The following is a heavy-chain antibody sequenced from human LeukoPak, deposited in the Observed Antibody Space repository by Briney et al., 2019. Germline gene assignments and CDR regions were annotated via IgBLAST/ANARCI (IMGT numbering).Heavy chain of an antibody. CDR2: IYYSGST. CDR3: ARHNRGRIAEPFDY. J-gene: IGHJ4*02. D-gene: IGHD6-13*01. V-gene: IGHV4-59*08. CDR1: GGSISSYY. Sequence: SETLSLTCTVSGGSISSYYWSWIRQPPGKGLEWIGYIYYSGSTNYNPSLKSRVTISVDTSKNQFSLKLSSVTAADTAVYYCARHNRGRIAEPFDYWGQGTLVTVSS.